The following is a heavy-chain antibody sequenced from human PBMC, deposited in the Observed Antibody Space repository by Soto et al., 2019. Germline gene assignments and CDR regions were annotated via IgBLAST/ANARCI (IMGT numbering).Heavy chain of an antibody. D-gene: IGHD3-10*01. J-gene: IGHJ5*02. Sequence: TSETLSLTCAVSSGSISSSNWWSWVRQPPGKGLEWIGEIYHSGSTNYNPSLKSRVTISVDKSKNQFSLKLSSVTAADTAVYYCARRSITMVRGVIRSCWFDPWGQGTLVTVSS. V-gene: IGHV4-4*02. CDR2: IYHSGST. CDR3: ARRSITMVRGVIRSCWFDP. CDR1: SGSISSSNW.